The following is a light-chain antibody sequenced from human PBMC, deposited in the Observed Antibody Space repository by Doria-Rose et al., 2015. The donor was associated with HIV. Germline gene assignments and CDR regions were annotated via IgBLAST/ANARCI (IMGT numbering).Light chain of an antibody. J-gene: IGKJ1*01. Sequence: DIRVTQSPSFLSASIGDRVTITCRASQTVSTSLNWFQQEPGKAPKLLIYAASRLQRGVPSRFSGSGSGTDFTLTISGLQPGDFATYYCQQTYSSPQWTCGQGTKVEMK. CDR1: QTVSTS. CDR2: AAS. CDR3: QQTYSSPQWT. V-gene: IGKV1-39*01.